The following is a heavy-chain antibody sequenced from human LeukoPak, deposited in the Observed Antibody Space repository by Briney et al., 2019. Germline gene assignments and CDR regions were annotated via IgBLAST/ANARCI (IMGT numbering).Heavy chain of an antibody. CDR3: AISSGGDWELLHYYYYMDV. D-gene: IGHD1-26*01. J-gene: IGHJ6*03. CDR2: IYYSGST. V-gene: IGHV4-59*01. Sequence: PSETLSLTCTASGGSISSYYWSWIRQPPGKGLEWIGYIYYSGSTNYNPSLKSRVTISVDTSKNQFSLKLSSVTAADTAVYYCAISSGGDWELLHYYYYMDVWGKGTTVTVSS. CDR1: GGSISSYY.